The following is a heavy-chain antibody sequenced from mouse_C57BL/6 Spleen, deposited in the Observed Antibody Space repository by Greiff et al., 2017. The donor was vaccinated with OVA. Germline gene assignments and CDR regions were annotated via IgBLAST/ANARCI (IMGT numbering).Heavy chain of an antibody. CDR2: IHTSASGT. Sequence: QVQLQQPGAGLVQPGASVKVSCKASGYTFTSYCMNWVQQTPGQGLEWIGRIHTSASGTNYNQKFKGKATLTVDKSSNTAYMQLSSLTSEDSAVYYCAVAGGDDGYPFGYWGKGTLVTVSA. CDR3: AVAGGDDGYPFGY. D-gene: IGHD2-3*01. CDR1: GYTFTSYC. J-gene: IGHJ3*01. V-gene: IGHV1-74*01.